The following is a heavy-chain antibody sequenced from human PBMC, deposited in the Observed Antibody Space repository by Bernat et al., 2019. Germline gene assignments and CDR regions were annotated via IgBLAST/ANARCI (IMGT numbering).Heavy chain of an antibody. CDR3: AGGRDASKVNC. Sequence: QVQLQESGPGLVQPSQTLSLTCAVSGGSISSYDYYWSWIRQPPGKGLEWIGYIYYSGKTDYNPSLRSRVTISVDTSQKQFSLKLSSVTAADTAVYYCAGGRDASKVNCWGQGTLVTVSS. CDR1: GGSISSYDYY. V-gene: IGHV4-31*11. D-gene: IGHD4-11*01. CDR2: IYYSGKT. J-gene: IGHJ4*02.